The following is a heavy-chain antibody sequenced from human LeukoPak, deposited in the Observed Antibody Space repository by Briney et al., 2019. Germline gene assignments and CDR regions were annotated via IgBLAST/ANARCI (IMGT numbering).Heavy chain of an antibody. Sequence: TLSLTCTVSGGSISSASYYWSWIRQPAGKGLEWIGRVYTSGSTNYNPSLKSRVTMSIDTSKNQFSLKLSSVTAADTAVYYCAKKEKLGDAFDIWGQGTMVTVSS. D-gene: IGHD3-16*01. CDR3: AKKEKLGDAFDI. CDR1: GGSISSASYY. J-gene: IGHJ3*02. V-gene: IGHV4-61*02. CDR2: VYTSGST.